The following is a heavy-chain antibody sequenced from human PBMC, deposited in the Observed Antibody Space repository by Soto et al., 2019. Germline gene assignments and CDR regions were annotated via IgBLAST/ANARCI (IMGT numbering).Heavy chain of an antibody. J-gene: IGHJ6*03. CDR2: ITQDGSEK. Sequence: EVQLVESGGGLVQPGGSLRLSCAASGFTFSSYWMSWVRQAPGKGLEWVANITQDGSEKYYVDSVKGRFTISRDNAKNSLYLQMNSLRAEDTAVYYCARDYCSGGSCYYYMDVWGKGTTVTVSS. CDR3: ARDYCSGGSCYYYMDV. V-gene: IGHV3-7*01. CDR1: GFTFSSYW. D-gene: IGHD2-15*01.